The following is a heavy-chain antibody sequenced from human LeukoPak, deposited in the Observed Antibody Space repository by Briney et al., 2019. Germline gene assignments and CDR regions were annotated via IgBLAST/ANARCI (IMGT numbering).Heavy chain of an antibody. CDR1: GYTFTSYY. J-gene: IGHJ4*02. CDR2: IIPIFGTT. Sequence: SVKVSCKASGYTFTSYYVHWVRQAPGQGLEWMGGIIPIFGTTNYAQKFQGRVTITADKSTSTAYMELSSLRSEDTAVYYCARDRNGKGSGSYSSDYWGQGTLVTVSS. D-gene: IGHD3-10*01. V-gene: IGHV1-69*06. CDR3: ARDRNGKGSGSYSSDY.